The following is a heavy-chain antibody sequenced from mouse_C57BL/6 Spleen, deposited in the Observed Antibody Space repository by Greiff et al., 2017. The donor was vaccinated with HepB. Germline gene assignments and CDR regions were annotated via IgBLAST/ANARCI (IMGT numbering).Heavy chain of an antibody. J-gene: IGHJ4*01. Sequence: QVQLKESGPGLVAPSQRLSITCTVSGFSFTSYGVHWVRQPPGKGLEWLVVIWSDGSTTYNSALKSRLSISKDNSKSQVFLKMNSLQTDDTAMYYCARHGDYYGSSYYAMDYWGQGTSVTVSS. V-gene: IGHV2-6-1*01. D-gene: IGHD1-1*01. CDR2: IWSDGST. CDR1: GFSFTSYG. CDR3: ARHGDYYGSSYYAMDY.